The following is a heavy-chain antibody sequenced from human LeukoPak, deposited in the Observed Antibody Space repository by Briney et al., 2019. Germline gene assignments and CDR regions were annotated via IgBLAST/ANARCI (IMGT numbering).Heavy chain of an antibody. J-gene: IGHJ6*03. V-gene: IGHV4-59*07. CDR3: AIGFAVCGTYYSDV. D-gene: IGHD3-16*01. CDR2: IDYSGST. CDR1: AASISTTY. Sequence: ATQSLMCVVSAASISTTYWLWRRLHPEKPPEGLRYIDYSGSTTYNKSLKSRVTISVDTSKNLFTVRRNAVTSADTSGYYWAIGFAVCGTYYSDVWGKGTTLTVSS.